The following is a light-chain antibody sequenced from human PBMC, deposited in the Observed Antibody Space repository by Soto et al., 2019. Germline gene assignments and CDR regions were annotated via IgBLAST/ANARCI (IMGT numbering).Light chain of an antibody. V-gene: IGKV1-39*01. J-gene: IGKJ2*01. CDR1: QSIGSH. CDR3: QQRYSAPYT. Sequence: DIQMKQSPSSLSASVGDRVSIPCRGSQSIGSHLNWYQQKAGEAPKLLIYGASDLQSGVPSRFSGSGSGTDFTLTIRGVRPEDFATYYCQQRYSAPYTFGPGTKLEMK. CDR2: GAS.